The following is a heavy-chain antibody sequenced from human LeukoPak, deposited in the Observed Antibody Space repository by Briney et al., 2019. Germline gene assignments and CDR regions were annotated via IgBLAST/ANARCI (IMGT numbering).Heavy chain of an antibody. CDR1: GYSFTSYW. D-gene: IGHD6-13*01. V-gene: IGHV5-51*01. Sequence: GESLKISCKGSGYSFTSYWIGWVRPMPGKGLEWMGIIYPGDSDTRYSPSFQGQVTISADKSISTAYLQWSSLKTSDTAMYYCARPGLEAAAVLDYIHYWAQGTLVTVS. J-gene: IGHJ4*02. CDR2: IYPGDSDT. CDR3: ARPGLEAAAVLDYIHY.